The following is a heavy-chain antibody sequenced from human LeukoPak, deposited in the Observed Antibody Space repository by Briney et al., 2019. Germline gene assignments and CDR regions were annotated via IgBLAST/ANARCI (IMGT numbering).Heavy chain of an antibody. CDR3: ARETYSNYGRVFDP. D-gene: IGHD4-11*01. V-gene: IGHV4-38-2*02. CDR1: GYSISIGYY. CDR2: IYYSGST. J-gene: IGHJ5*02. Sequence: PSETLSLTCTVSGYSISIGYYWGWIRQPPGKGLEWIGSIYYSGSTYYNPSLKSRVTISVDTSKNQFSLKLSSVTAADTAVYYCARETYSNYGRVFDPWGQGTLVTVSS.